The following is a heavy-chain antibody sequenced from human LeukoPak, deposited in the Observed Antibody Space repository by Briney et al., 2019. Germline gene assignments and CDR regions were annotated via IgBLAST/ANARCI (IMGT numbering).Heavy chain of an antibody. CDR2: INHSGST. CDR1: GGSLSGYY. J-gene: IGHJ4*02. CDR3: ATWGIAVAGTFDY. D-gene: IGHD6-19*01. V-gene: IGHV4-34*01. Sequence: SETLSLTCAVYGGSLSGYYWSWIRQPPGKGLEWIGEINHSGSTNYNPSLKSRVTISVDTSKNQFSLKLSSVTAADTAVYYCATWGIAVAGTFDYWGQGTLVTVSS.